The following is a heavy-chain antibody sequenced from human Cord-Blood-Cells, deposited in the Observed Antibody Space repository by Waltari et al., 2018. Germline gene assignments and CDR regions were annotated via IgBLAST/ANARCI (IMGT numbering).Heavy chain of an antibody. Sequence: QVQLVQSGAEVKKPGSSVKVSCKASGGTFSSYAISWVRPAPGQGLEWMGGIIPIFGTANYAQKFQGRVTITADESTSTAYMELSSLRSEDTAVYYCARETYCSSTSCYVRSMDVWGQGTTVTVSS. V-gene: IGHV1-69*01. D-gene: IGHD2-2*01. CDR1: GGTFSSYA. CDR3: ARETYCSSTSCYVRSMDV. J-gene: IGHJ6*02. CDR2: IIPIFGTA.